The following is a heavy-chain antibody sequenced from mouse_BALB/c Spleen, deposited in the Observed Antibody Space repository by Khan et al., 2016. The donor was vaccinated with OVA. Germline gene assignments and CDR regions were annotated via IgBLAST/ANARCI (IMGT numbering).Heavy chain of an antibody. CDR1: GFNIKDTY. D-gene: IGHD1-2*01. J-gene: IGHJ4*01. V-gene: IGHV14-3*02. CDR2: IDPANGNT. CDR3: AYSLLLYAIDY. Sequence: VQLQQSGAELVKPGASVKLSCTASGFNIKDTYIHWVKQRPEQGLEWIGRIDPANGNTNYDPKFQGKATITAEPSSTTAYLQLSSLTSEDTAVYYCAYSLLLYAIDYWGQGTSVTVSS.